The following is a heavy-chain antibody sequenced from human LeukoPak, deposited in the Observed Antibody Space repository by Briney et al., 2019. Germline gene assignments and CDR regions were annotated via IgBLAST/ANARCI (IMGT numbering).Heavy chain of an antibody. Sequence: GRSLRLSCAASGFTFSGYGMHWVRQAPGKGLEWVAVISYDGSNKYYADSVKGRFTISRDNSKNTLYLQMNSLRAEDTAVYYCAKDLRGTMVRGVIGYWGQGTLVTVSS. CDR1: GFTFSGYG. V-gene: IGHV3-30*18. D-gene: IGHD3-10*01. J-gene: IGHJ4*02. CDR2: ISYDGSNK. CDR3: AKDLRGTMVRGVIGY.